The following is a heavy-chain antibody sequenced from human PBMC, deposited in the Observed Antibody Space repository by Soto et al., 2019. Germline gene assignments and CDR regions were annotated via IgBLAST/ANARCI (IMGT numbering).Heavy chain of an antibody. J-gene: IGHJ5*02. CDR2: IYYSGST. CDR1: CGSISSSSYY. V-gene: IGHV4-39*01. CDR3: ASSQGGYWSSGWYPCDP. D-gene: IGHD6-19*01. Sequence: QLQLQESGPGLVKPSETLSLTCTVCCGSISSSSYYWGWIRQPPGKGLEWIGSIYYSGSTYYNPSLKSRVSISVAESKVWFSPKRSSVTAAYTAVYYCASSQGGYWSSGWYPCDPCCQGFLVTVSS.